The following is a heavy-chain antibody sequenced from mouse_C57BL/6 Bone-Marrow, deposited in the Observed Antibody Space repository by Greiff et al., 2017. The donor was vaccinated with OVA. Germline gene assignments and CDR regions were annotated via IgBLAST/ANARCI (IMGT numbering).Heavy chain of an antibody. V-gene: IGHV7-3*01. CDR3: ARYKGRVAVDYFDY. CDR2: IRNKPNGSTT. CDR1: GFTFTNYY. J-gene: IGHJ2*01. Sequence: DVKLVESGGGLVQPGDSLSLSCAASGFTFTNYYMSWVRQPPGKALEWLAFIRNKPNGSTTEYSASVKGRFTISRDNFQSILYLQMNALRAEDSATYYCARYKGRVAVDYFDYWGQGTALTVSS. D-gene: IGHD1-1*01.